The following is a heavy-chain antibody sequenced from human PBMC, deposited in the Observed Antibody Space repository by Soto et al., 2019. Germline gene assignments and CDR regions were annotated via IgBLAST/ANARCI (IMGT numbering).Heavy chain of an antibody. Sequence: GGSLRLSCAASGFTFSSYAMSWVRQAPGKGLEWVSGISGSGGITYYADSVKGRFTISRDNSKNTLYLQLNSLRAEDTAVYYCARDPSSGSPWGQGTLVTVSS. CDR2: ISGSGGIT. J-gene: IGHJ5*02. V-gene: IGHV3-23*01. CDR1: GFTFSSYA. D-gene: IGHD3-22*01. CDR3: ARDPSSGSP.